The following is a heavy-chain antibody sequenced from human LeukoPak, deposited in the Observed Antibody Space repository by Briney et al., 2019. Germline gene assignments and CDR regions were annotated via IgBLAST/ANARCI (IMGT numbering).Heavy chain of an antibody. J-gene: IGHJ4*02. CDR2: IKQDGSEK. CDR3: ARDRGHSGYDLYDY. CDR1: GFTLSSYW. Sequence: GGSLRLSCAACGFTLSSYWMSWVRQAAGKGGEGGANIKQDGSEKYYVDSVKGRFTISRDTAKDSLYLQMNSLRAEDTAVYYCARDRGHSGYDLYDYWGQGTLVTVSS. V-gene: IGHV3-7*01. D-gene: IGHD5-12*01.